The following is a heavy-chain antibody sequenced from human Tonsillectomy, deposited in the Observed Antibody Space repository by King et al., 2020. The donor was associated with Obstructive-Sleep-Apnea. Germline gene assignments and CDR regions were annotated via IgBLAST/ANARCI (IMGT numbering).Heavy chain of an antibody. J-gene: IGHJ4*02. Sequence: QLVQSGAEVKKPGESLKISCKGSGYSLTNYWIGWVRQVSGKGLEWMGIIYPGDSDTSNSPSFKGQVTISADKSISTTYLQWSSLNASDTAMYSCAIHYGSGSYYNPGGYFDYWGQGTLVTVSS. D-gene: IGHD3-10*01. V-gene: IGHV5-51*01. CDR1: GYSLTNYW. CDR2: IYPGDSDT. CDR3: AIHYGSGSYYNPGGYFDY.